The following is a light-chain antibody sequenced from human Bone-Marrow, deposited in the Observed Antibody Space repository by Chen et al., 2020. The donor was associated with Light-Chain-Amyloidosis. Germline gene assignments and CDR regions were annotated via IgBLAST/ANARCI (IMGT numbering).Light chain of an antibody. V-gene: IGLV3-21*02. CDR3: QVWDRSSDRPV. Sequence: SYVLTQPSSVSVAPGQTATIACGGNNIGSTSVNWYQQTPGQAPLLVVYDDSDRPSGIPERLSGSNSGNTATRTISRVEAGDEADYYCQVWDRSSDRPVFGGGTKLTVL. CDR1: NIGSTS. CDR2: DDS. J-gene: IGLJ3*02.